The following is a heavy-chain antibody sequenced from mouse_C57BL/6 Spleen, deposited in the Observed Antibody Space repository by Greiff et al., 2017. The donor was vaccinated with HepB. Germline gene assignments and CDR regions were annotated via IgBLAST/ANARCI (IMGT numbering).Heavy chain of an antibody. CDR2: IYPGDGDT. J-gene: IGHJ1*01. V-gene: IGHV1-80*01. CDR3: ARWYSYGSSYAYFDV. CDR1: GYAFSSYW. Sequence: VQLQQSGAELVKPGASVKISCKASGYAFSSYWMNWVKQRPGKGLEWIGQIYPGDGDTNYNGKFKGKATLTADKSSSTAYMQLSSLTSEDSAVYFCARWYSYGSSYAYFDVWGPGTTVTVSS. D-gene: IGHD1-1*01.